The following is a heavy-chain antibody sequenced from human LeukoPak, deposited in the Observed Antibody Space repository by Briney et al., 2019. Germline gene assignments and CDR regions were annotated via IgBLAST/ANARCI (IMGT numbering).Heavy chain of an antibody. V-gene: IGHV1-69*04. Sequence: SVKVSCKASGGTFSSYAISWVRQAPGQGLEWMGRIIPILGIANYAQKFQGRVTITADKSSSTAYMELSSLRSEDTAVYYCARDRLPTYYYDSSGYPLGYWGQGTLVTVSS. CDR2: IIPILGIA. J-gene: IGHJ4*02. D-gene: IGHD3-22*01. CDR3: ARDRLPTYYYDSSGYPLGY. CDR1: GGTFSSYA.